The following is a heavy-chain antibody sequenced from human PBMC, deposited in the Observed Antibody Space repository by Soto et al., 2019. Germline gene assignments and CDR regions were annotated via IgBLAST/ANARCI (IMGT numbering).Heavy chain of an antibody. V-gene: IGHV1-18*01. CDR3: ARDFTKSSSWPYYFDY. CDR2: ISAYSGST. Sequence: QVQLVQSGAEVKKPVASVKVSCKASGYTFTTYDINWVRQAPGQGLEWMGWISAYSGSTKFAQKLQGRVTMTTDTSTTTAYMELRSLTSDDTAVYYCARDFTKSSSWPYYFDYWGQGTLVTVSS. CDR1: GYTFTTYD. J-gene: IGHJ4*02. D-gene: IGHD6-13*01.